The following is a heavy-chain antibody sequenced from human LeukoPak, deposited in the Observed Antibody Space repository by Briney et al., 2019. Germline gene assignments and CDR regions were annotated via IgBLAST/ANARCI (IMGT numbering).Heavy chain of an antibody. CDR3: ARARGFYYYDPLDY. J-gene: IGHJ4*02. Sequence: PGRSLRLSCAASGFTFDDYAMHWVRQAPGKGLEYVSAISSNGGSTYYANSVKGRFTISRDNSKNTLYLQMGSLRAEDMAVYYCARARGFYYYDPLDYWGQGTLVTVSS. CDR1: GFTFDDYA. V-gene: IGHV3-64*01. D-gene: IGHD3-22*01. CDR2: ISSNGGST.